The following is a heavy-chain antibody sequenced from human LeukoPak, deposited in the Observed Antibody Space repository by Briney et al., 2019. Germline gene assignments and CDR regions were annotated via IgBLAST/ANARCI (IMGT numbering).Heavy chain of an antibody. CDR2: ISSSGSTI. CDR3: AREVRYYYDSSGYYYTGAFDI. CDR1: GFIFSDYY. V-gene: IGHV3-11*01. Sequence: GGSLRLSCAASGFIFSDYYMSWIRQAPGKGLEWVSYISSSGSTIYYADSVKGRFTISRDNAKNSLYLQMNSLRAEDTAVYYCAREVRYYYDSSGYYYTGAFDIWGQGTMVTVSS. J-gene: IGHJ3*02. D-gene: IGHD3-22*01.